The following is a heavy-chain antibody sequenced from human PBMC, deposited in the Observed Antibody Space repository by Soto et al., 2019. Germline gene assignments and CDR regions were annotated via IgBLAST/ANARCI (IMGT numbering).Heavy chain of an antibody. J-gene: IGHJ4*02. CDR2: TYYRPKWYN. Sequence: SQTLSLTCAISGDSVSSNSAAWNWIRQSPSRGFEWLGRTYYRPKWYNEYAVSVKGRITINPDTSKNHFSLQLNSVTPEDTPVYYCARTGGATDSWGQGTLVTVSS. CDR3: ARTGGATDS. V-gene: IGHV6-1*01. D-gene: IGHD3-16*01. CDR1: GDSVSSNSAA.